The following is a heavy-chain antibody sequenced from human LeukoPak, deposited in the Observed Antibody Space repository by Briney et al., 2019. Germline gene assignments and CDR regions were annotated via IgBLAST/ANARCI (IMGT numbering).Heavy chain of an antibody. J-gene: IGHJ6*02. CDR3: ARGDCSGGSCSSMDV. D-gene: IGHD2-15*01. CDR2: INPAGDT. V-gene: IGHV3-13*04. Sequence: GGSLRLSCAASGFTFSTYDMHWVRQATGKGLEWVSGINPAGDTYYPGSVEGRFTISREDAKNSFYLQMNSLRVGDTAVYYCARGDCSGGSCSSMDVWGQGTTVTVSS. CDR1: GFTFSTYD.